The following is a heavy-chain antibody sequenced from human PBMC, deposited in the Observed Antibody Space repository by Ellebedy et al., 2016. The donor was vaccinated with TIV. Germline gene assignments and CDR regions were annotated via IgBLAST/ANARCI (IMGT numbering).Heavy chain of an antibody. J-gene: IGHJ4*02. Sequence: GESLKISCKGSGYSFTSYWISWVRQMPGKGLEWMGRIDPSDSYTNYSPSFQGHVTISADKSISTAYLQWSSLMASDTAMYYCASAGDYVGGFDYWGQGTLVTVSS. D-gene: IGHD4-17*01. CDR2: IDPSDSYT. CDR3: ASAGDYVGGFDY. V-gene: IGHV5-10-1*01. CDR1: GYSFTSYW.